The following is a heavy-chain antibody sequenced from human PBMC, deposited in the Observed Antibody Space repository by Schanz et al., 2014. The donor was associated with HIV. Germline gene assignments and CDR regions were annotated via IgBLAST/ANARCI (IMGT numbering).Heavy chain of an antibody. Sequence: EVQLVESGGGLVQPGGSLRLSCAASGFTFSRYWMHWVRQAPGKGLVWVSRINSDGSSTSYADSVKGRFTISRDNSKNTLYLQINSLRAEDTAVYYCATLPTYYGMDVWGQGTTVTVSS. V-gene: IGHV3-74*01. CDR1: GFTFSRYW. CDR3: ATLPTYYGMDV. CDR2: INSDGSST. J-gene: IGHJ6*02. D-gene: IGHD2-21*02.